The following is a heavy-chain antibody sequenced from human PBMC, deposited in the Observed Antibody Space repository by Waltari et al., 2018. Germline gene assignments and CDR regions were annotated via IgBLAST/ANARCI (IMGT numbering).Heavy chain of an antibody. V-gene: IGHV3-7*03. CDR3: ARGEGVGMTTVTD. CDR1: EFTFSSYW. J-gene: IGHJ4*02. Sequence: EVQLVESGGGLVQPGGSLRLSCAASEFTFSSYWMTWVRQAPGKGLEGVANIKQDGSEKYYVDSVKGRFTISRDNAKNSLYLRMYSLRSEDTAVYYCARGEGVGMTTVTDWGQGTLVTVSS. CDR2: IKQDGSEK. D-gene: IGHD4-4*01.